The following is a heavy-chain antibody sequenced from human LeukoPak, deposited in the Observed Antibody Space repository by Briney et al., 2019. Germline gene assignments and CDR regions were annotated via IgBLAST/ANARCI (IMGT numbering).Heavy chain of an antibody. J-gene: IGHJ6*02. V-gene: IGHV3-53*01. CDR2: IYSGGST. D-gene: IGHD1-26*01. Sequence: AGGSLRLSCAASGFTVSSNYMSWVRQAPGKGLEWVSVIYSGGSTYYADSVKGRFTTSRDNSKNPLYLKMNSLRAEDTAVYYCASRSGSQYYYYYGMDVWGQGTTVTVSS. CDR1: GFTVSSNY. CDR3: ASRSGSQYYYYYGMDV.